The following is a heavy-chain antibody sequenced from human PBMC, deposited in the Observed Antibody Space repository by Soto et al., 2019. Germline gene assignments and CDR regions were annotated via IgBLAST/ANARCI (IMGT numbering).Heavy chain of an antibody. Sequence: PGGSLRLSCAASGFTFSSYGMHWVRQAPGKGLEWVAVIWYDGSNKYYADSVKGRFTISRDNSKNTLYLQMNSLRAEDTAVYYCARDSFLGRVAMVSWFFDYWGQGTLVTVSS. D-gene: IGHD5-18*01. CDR2: IWYDGSNK. CDR3: ARDSFLGRVAMVSWFFDY. J-gene: IGHJ4*02. V-gene: IGHV3-33*01. CDR1: GFTFSSYG.